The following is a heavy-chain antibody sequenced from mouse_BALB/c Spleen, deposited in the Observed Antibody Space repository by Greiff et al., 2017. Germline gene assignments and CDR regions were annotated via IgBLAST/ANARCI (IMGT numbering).Heavy chain of an antibody. J-gene: IGHJ3*01. Sequence: EVQLVETGGGLVQPKGSLKLSCAASGFTFNTNAMNWVRQAPGKGLEWVARIRSKSNNYATYYADSVKDRFTISRDDSQSMLYLQMNNLKTEDTAMYYCVRDYGNYAWFAYWGQGTLVTVSA. CDR3: VRDYGNYAWFAY. CDR1: GFTFNTNA. CDR2: IRSKSNNYAT. D-gene: IGHD2-1*01. V-gene: IGHV10S3*01.